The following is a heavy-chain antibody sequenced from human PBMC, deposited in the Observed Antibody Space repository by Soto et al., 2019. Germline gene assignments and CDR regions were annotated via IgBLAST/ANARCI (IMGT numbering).Heavy chain of an antibody. J-gene: IGHJ6*03. Sequence: GGSLRLSCAASGFTFSSYSMNWVRQAPGKGLEWVSYISSSSSTIYYADSVKGRFTISRDNAKNSLYLQMNSLRAEDTAVYYCARRVVAATRYYYYYMDVWGKGTTVTVSS. CDR3: ARRVVAATRYYYYYMDV. CDR1: GFTFSSYS. D-gene: IGHD2-15*01. CDR2: ISSSSSTI. V-gene: IGHV3-48*01.